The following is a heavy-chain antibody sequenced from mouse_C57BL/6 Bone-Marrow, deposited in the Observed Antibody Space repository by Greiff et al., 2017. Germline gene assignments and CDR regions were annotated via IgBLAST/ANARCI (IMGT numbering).Heavy chain of an antibody. V-gene: IGHV1-64*01. Sequence: QVQLKQPGAELVKPGASVKLSCKASGYTFTSYWMHWVKQRPGQGLEWIGMIHPNSGSTNYNETFKSKATLTVDKSSSTAYMQLSSLTSEDSAVYYCAMYYYGSSSAWFAYWGQGTLVTASA. CDR3: AMYYYGSSSAWFAY. CDR2: IHPNSGST. J-gene: IGHJ3*01. D-gene: IGHD1-1*01. CDR1: GYTFTSYW.